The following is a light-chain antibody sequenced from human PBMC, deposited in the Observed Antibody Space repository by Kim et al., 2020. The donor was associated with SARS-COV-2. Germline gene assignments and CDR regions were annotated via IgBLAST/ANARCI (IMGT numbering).Light chain of an antibody. CDR2: DTS. Sequence: WSPGQRATLSCRASQSVSSNYLAWYQQKPGQPPRLLIYDTSTRATGIPDRFSGSGSGTDYTLTISRLEPEDFVVYYCQQYGSSPLTFGGGTKLEI. V-gene: IGKV3-20*01. CDR3: QQYGSSPLT. CDR1: QSVSSNY. J-gene: IGKJ4*01.